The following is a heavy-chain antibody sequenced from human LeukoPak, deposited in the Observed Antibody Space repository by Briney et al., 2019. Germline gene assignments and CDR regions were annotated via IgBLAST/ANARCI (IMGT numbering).Heavy chain of an antibody. CDR3: AREGGFYRPLDY. CDR2: VHLDGRT. V-gene: IGHV4-4*02. D-gene: IGHD6-25*01. CDR1: GGSVPSTNW. Sequence: SVTLSLTCGVSGGSVPSTNWWSWIRQPPGKGLEWIGEVHLDGRTNFNPSLKSRLTMSVDLSENHVSLKLTSVTAADTAVYYCAREGGFYRPLDYSGQGTLVTVSS. J-gene: IGHJ4*02.